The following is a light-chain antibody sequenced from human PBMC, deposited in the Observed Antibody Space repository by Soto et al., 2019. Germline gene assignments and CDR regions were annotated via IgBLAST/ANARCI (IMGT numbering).Light chain of an antibody. J-gene: IGLJ2*01. CDR1: DGETFKY. V-gene: IGLV2-14*01. CDR2: NIR. Sequence: QSVLTQPASVSGSPGQSITIXCDGETFKYVSWYQQHPGKAPKLIIYNIRGRPSGVSSRFSGSQSGNTASLAISGLRAEDEADYFCSAYVDSDAVIFGRGTQLTVL. CDR3: SAYVDSDAVI.